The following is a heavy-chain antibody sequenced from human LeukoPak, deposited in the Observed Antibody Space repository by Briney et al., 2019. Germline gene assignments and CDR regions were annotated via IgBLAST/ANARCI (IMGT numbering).Heavy chain of an antibody. V-gene: IGHV4-4*02. J-gene: IGHJ4*02. CDR1: GGSISSSNW. CDR3: ARSGYSSSWYGY. D-gene: IGHD6-13*01. CDR2: IYHSGST. Sequence: ASETLSLTCAVSGGSISSSNWWSWVRQPPGKGLEWIGEIYHSGSTNYNPSLKSRVTVSVDKSKNQFSLKLSSVTAADTAVYYCARSGYSSSWYGYWGQGTLVTVSS.